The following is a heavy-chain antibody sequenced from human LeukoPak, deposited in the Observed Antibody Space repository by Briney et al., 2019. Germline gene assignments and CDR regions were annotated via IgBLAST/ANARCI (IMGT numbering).Heavy chain of an antibody. Sequence: PGGSLRLSSAASGFTFSSYWMSWVRQAPGKGLEWVATIKEDGSEEYYVDSVKGRFTISRDNAKNSLYLQMSSLRAEDTAVYYCARLAPYYGTGIIWGQGTVVTVSS. CDR2: IKEDGSEE. CDR1: GFTFSSYW. CDR3: ARLAPYYGTGII. D-gene: IGHD3-10*01. V-gene: IGHV3-7*01. J-gene: IGHJ3*02.